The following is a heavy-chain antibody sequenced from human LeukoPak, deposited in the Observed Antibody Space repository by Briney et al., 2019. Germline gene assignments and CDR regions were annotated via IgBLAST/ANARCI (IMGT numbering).Heavy chain of an antibody. CDR1: GFTFSNYV. J-gene: IGHJ4*02. CDR3: TRDPILGAPDYFDY. D-gene: IGHD1-26*01. V-gene: IGHV3-30*04. CDR2: TSTDENLK. Sequence: PGGSLRLSCAASGFTFSNYVTHWVRQAPGKGLEWVAVTSTDENLKFYADSVKGRFTISGDNSKNTLYLQMNSLRAEDTAVYYCTRDPILGAPDYFDYWGQGTLVTVSS.